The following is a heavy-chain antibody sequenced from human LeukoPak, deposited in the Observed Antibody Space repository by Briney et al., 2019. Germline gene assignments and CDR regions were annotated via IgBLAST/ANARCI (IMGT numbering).Heavy chain of an antibody. CDR1: GFTFSDYY. Sequence: GGSLRLSCAASGFTFSDYYMSWIRQAPGKGPEWVSYISDSGSSTYYADSVRGRFTISRDNAKKSLYLQMNSLRDEDTAVYYCTFVGTSTTVYWGQGTLVTVSS. D-gene: IGHD1-26*01. V-gene: IGHV3-11*04. CDR2: ISDSGSST. J-gene: IGHJ4*02. CDR3: TFVGTSTTVY.